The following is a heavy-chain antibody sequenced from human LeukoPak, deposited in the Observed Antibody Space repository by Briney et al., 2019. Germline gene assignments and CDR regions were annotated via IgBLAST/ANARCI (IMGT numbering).Heavy chain of an antibody. Sequence: PGRSLRLSCAASGFTFSSYGMHWVRQAPGKGLEWVAVIWYVGSTKYYADSVKGRFTISRDNSKNTLYLQMNSLRAEDTAVYYCARGYGAYYFDYWGQGTLVTVSS. V-gene: IGHV3-33*01. CDR2: IWYVGSTK. J-gene: IGHJ4*02. CDR3: ARGYGAYYFDY. CDR1: GFTFSSYG. D-gene: IGHD1-1*01.